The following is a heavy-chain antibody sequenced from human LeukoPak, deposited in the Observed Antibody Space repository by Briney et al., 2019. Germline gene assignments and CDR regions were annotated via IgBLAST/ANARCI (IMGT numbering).Heavy chain of an antibody. D-gene: IGHD2-2*01. CDR1: GFTFSSYA. V-gene: IGHV3-30*01. Sequence: SGRSLRLSCAASGFTFSSYAMHWVRQAPGKGIEWVAVISYDGSNKYYADSVKGRFTISRDNSKNTLYLQMNSLRAEDTAVYYCARDRIVVVPAAISPIVGILDYWGQGTLVTVSS. J-gene: IGHJ4*02. CDR2: ISYDGSNK. CDR3: ARDRIVVVPAAISPIVGILDY.